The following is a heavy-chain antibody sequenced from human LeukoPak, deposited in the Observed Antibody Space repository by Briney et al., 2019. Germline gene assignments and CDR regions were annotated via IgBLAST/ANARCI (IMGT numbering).Heavy chain of an antibody. CDR3: ARGQSSNYDFWSGYANWFDP. D-gene: IGHD3-3*01. CDR2: ISAYNGDT. J-gene: IGHJ5*02. CDR1: GYTFTTYG. V-gene: IGHV1-18*01. Sequence: ASVKVSCKASGYTFTTYGISWVRQAPGQGPEWMGWISAYNGDTNYAQKLQGRVTMTTDTSTSTAYMELRSLRSDDTAAYYCARGQSSNYDFWSGYANWFDPWGQGTLVTVSS.